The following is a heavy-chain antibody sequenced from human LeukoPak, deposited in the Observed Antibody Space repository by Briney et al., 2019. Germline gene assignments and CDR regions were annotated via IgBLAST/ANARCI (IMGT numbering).Heavy chain of an antibody. V-gene: IGHV3-74*01. CDR2: SNSDGSST. J-gene: IGHJ4*02. D-gene: IGHD3-22*01. CDR3: VIARLYYYDSSGWFDY. Sequence: GGSLRLSCAASGFTFSSYWMHWVRQAPGKGLVWVSRSNSDGSSTSYADSVKGRFAIFRDNSKNTLYLQMNSLRAEDTAVYYCVIARLYYYDSSGWFDYWGQGTLVTVSS. CDR1: GFTFSSYW.